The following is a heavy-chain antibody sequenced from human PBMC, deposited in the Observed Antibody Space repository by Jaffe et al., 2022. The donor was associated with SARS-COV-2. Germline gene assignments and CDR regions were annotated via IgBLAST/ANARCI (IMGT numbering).Heavy chain of an antibody. CDR1: GFTFSSYA. Sequence: EVQLLESGGGLVQPGGSLRLSCAASGFTFSSYAMSWVRQAPGKGLEWVSAISGSGGSTYYADSVKGRFTISRDNSKNTLYLQMNSLRAEDTAVYYCAKAANYDFWSGYVTYYYYYYGMDVWGQGTTVTVSS. V-gene: IGHV3-23*01. CDR2: ISGSGGST. J-gene: IGHJ6*02. CDR3: AKAANYDFWSGYVTYYYYYYGMDV. D-gene: IGHD3-3*01.